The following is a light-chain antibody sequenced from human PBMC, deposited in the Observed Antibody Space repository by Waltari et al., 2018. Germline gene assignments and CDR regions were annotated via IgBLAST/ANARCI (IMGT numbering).Light chain of an antibody. CDR3: AAWDDSPSGHVV. Sequence: SVLTQPPSASGAPGQRVTISCSGSSSNLGRHYLSWYQQLPGTAPKLLIYTDAPRAAGVPDRVSASKSGTSASLAISGLRSEDEADYYCAAWDDSPSGHVVFGGGTKLTVL. V-gene: IGLV1-47*02. CDR1: SSNLGRHY. CDR2: TDA. J-gene: IGLJ2*01.